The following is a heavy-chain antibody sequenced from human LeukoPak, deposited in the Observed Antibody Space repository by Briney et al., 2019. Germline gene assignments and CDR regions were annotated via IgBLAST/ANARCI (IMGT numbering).Heavy chain of an antibody. Sequence: PSETLSLTCTVSGGSISSHYWPWIRQSPVKGLEWIGDISNSGSTSDNPSLRSRVTISIDTSKNQLSLRLSSVTAADAAVYYCSRDDLVGYFSYYYLDVWGKGTTDSVSS. V-gene: IGHV4-59*11. CDR2: ISNSGST. D-gene: IGHD2-15*01. CDR1: GGSISSHY. J-gene: IGHJ6*03. CDR3: SRDDLVGYFSYYYLDV.